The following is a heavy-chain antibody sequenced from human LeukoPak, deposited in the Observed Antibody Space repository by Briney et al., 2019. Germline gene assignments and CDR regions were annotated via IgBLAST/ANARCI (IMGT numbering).Heavy chain of an antibody. CDR2: INTNTGNP. J-gene: IGHJ4*02. D-gene: IGHD3-10*01. Sequence: ASVKVSCKASGYTFTSYAMNWVRHAPGQGLEWMGWINTNTGNPTYAQGFTGRFVFSLDTSVGTAYLQISSLKAEDTAVYYCAREDYGSGSYYKETTIDYWGQGTLVTVSS. V-gene: IGHV7-4-1*02. CDR1: GYTFTSYA. CDR3: AREDYGSGSYYKETTIDY.